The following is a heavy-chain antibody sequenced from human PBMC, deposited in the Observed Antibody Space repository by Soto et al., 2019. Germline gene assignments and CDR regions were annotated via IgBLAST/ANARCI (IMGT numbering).Heavy chain of an antibody. Sequence: GASVKVSCKASGYTFTSYAMHWVRQAPGQRLEWMGWINAGNGNTKYSQKFQGRVTITRDTSASTAYMELSSLRSEDTAVYYCARDQGMTTDPRFYYYGMDVWGQGTTVTVSS. D-gene: IGHD4-17*01. CDR1: GYTFTSYA. J-gene: IGHJ6*02. CDR2: INAGNGNT. V-gene: IGHV1-3*01. CDR3: ARDQGMTTDPRFYYYGMDV.